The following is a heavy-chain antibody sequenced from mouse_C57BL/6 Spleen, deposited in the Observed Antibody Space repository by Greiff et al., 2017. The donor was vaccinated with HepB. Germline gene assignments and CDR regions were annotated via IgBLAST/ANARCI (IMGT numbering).Heavy chain of an antibody. J-gene: IGHJ1*03. CDR3: ARHYGNYEGYFDV. Sequence: VQLQQPGAELVMPGASVKLSCKASGYTFTSYWMHWVKQRPGQGLEWIGEIDPSDSYTNYNQKFKGKSTLTVDKSSSTAYMQLSSLTSEDSAVYYCARHYGNYEGYFDVWGTGTTVTVSS. V-gene: IGHV1-69*01. CDR2: IDPSDSYT. CDR1: GYTFTSYW. D-gene: IGHD2-1*01.